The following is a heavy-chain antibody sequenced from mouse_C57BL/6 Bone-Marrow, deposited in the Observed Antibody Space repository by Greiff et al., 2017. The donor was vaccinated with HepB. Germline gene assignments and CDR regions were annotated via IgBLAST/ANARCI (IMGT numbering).Heavy chain of an antibody. D-gene: IGHD1-1*01. J-gene: IGHJ4*01. CDR1: GFTFTDYY. Sequence: EVKLMESGGGLVQPGGSLSLSCAASGFTFTDYYMSWVRQPPGKALEWLGFIRNKANGYTTEYSASVKGRFTISRDNSQSILYLQMNALRAEDSATYYCARFPHYYGSSRYAMDYWGQGTSVTVSS. V-gene: IGHV7-3*01. CDR3: ARFPHYYGSSRYAMDY. CDR2: IRNKANGYTT.